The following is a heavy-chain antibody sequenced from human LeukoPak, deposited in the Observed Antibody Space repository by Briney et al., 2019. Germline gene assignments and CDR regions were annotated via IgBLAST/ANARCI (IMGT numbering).Heavy chain of an antibody. CDR2: ISYDGSNK. D-gene: IGHD5-24*01. CDR1: GFTFSSYA. Sequence: GGSLGLSCAASGFTFSSYAMHWVRQAPGKGLEWVAVISYDGSNKYYADSVKGRFTISRDNSKNTLYLQMNSLRAEDTAVYYCAREGDGYNLDYWGQGTLVTVSS. J-gene: IGHJ4*02. V-gene: IGHV3-30*01. CDR3: AREGDGYNLDY.